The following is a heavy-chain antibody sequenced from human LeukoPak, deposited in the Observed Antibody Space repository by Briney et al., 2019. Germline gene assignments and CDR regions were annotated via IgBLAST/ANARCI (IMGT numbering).Heavy chain of an antibody. CDR3: ARGTTVTRLWGY. J-gene: IGHJ4*02. Sequence: PSETLSLTCTVSGGSIRTNHYYWGWIRQLPGKGLEWIGSVSYSGSPYNNPSLKSRVAMSVDTSKNQFSLKLSSMTAADTAVYYCARGTTVTRLWGYWGQGTLVTVSS. V-gene: IGHV4-39*07. CDR2: VSYSGSP. CDR1: GGSIRTNHYY. D-gene: IGHD3-16*01.